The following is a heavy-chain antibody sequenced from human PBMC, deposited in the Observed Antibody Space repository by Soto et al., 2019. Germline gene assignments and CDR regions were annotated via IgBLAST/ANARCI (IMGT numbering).Heavy chain of an antibody. D-gene: IGHD2-21*02. CDR1: GYSFTSYW. CDR2: IYPGDSDT. CDR3: ARQDCGGDCYPGTFDY. J-gene: IGHJ4*02. Sequence: PGESLKISCKGSGYSFTSYWIGWVRQMPGKGLEWMGIIYPGDSDTRYSPSFQGQVTISADKSISTAYLQWSSLKASDTAMYYCARQDCGGDCYPGTFDYWGQGTLVTVSS. V-gene: IGHV5-51*01.